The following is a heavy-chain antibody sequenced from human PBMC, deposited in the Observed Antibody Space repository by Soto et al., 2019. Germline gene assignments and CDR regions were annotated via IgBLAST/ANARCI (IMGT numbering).Heavy chain of an antibody. J-gene: IGHJ4*02. Sequence: TLSLTCTVSGGSISSYYWSWIRQPPGKGLEWIGYIYYSGSTNYNPSLKSRVTISVDTSKNQFSLKLSSVTAADTAVYYCARSKNGGYYFDYWGQGTLVTVSS. CDR1: GGSISSYY. D-gene: IGHD3-10*01. CDR3: ARSKNGGYYFDY. V-gene: IGHV4-59*08. CDR2: IYYSGST.